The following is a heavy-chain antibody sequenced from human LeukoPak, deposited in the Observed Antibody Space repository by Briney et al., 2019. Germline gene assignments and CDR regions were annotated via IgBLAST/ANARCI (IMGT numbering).Heavy chain of an antibody. Sequence: QPGGSLTLSCAASGFTFSSYWMSWVRQAPGKGLEWVANIKGDGSEKYYVDSVKGRFTISRDNAKNSLYLQMNSLRAEDTAVYYCAREFRYSYGYGFDYWGQGTLVTVSS. V-gene: IGHV3-7*01. CDR2: IKGDGSEK. J-gene: IGHJ4*02. CDR1: GFTFSSYW. CDR3: AREFRYSYGYGFDY. D-gene: IGHD5-18*01.